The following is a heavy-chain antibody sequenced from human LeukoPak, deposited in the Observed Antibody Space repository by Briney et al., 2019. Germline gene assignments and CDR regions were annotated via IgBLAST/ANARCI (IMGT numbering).Heavy chain of an antibody. D-gene: IGHD5-12*01. CDR1: GFTFSSYG. Sequence: GGSLRLPCAASGFTFSSYGMHWVRQAPGKGLEWVAVISYDGSNKYYAGSVKGRFTISRDNSKNTLYLQMNSLRAEDTAVYYCAKESEWLRTAYYYGMDVWGQGTTVTVSS. CDR2: ISYDGSNK. CDR3: AKESEWLRTAYYYGMDV. V-gene: IGHV3-30*18. J-gene: IGHJ6*02.